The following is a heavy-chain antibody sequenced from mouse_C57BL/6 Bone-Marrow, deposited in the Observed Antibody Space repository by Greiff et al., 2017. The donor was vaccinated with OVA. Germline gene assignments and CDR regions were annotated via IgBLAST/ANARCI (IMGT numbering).Heavy chain of an antibody. CDR3: TRPKFPHYYGSSFFAY. D-gene: IGHD1-1*01. CDR1: GYTFTSYW. J-gene: IGHJ3*01. Sequence: VQLQQSGTVLARPGASVKMSCKTSGYTFTSYWMHWVKQRPGQGLEWIGALYPGNSDNSYNQKFKGKAKLTAVTSASTAYMELSSLTNEDSAVYYCTRPKFPHYYGSSFFAYWGQGTLVTVSA. CDR2: LYPGNSDN. V-gene: IGHV1-5*01.